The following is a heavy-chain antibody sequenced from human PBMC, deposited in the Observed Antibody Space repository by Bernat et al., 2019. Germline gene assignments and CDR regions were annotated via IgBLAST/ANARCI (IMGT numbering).Heavy chain of an antibody. J-gene: IGHJ6*03. CDR3: ARTYYDFWSGQYYYYYMDV. CDR2: INTNTGNP. D-gene: IGHD3-3*01. CDR1: GYTFTSYA. V-gene: IGHV7-4-1*01. Sequence: QVQLVQSGSELKKPGASVKVSCKASGYTFTSYAMNWVRQAPGQGLEWMGWINTNTGNPTYAQGFTGRFIFSLDTSVSTAYLQICSLKAEDTAVYYCARTYYDFWSGQYYYYYMDVWGKGTTVTVSS.